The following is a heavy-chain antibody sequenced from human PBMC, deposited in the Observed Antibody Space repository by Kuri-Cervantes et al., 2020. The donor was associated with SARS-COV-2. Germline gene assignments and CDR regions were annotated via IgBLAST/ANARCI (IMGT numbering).Heavy chain of an antibody. CDR3: ARDPLGITFGGVIVDAFDI. J-gene: IGHJ3*02. CDR1: GGPISSNNYL. V-gene: IGHV4-39*07. D-gene: IGHD3-16*02. CDR2: MYHRGST. Sequence: SETLSLTCTVSGGPISSNNYLWGWIRQPPGKGLEWIASMYHRGSTYYNPSLKSRVTMSVDTSKNQFSLKLSSVTAADTAVYYCARDPLGITFGGVIVDAFDIWGQGTMVTVSS.